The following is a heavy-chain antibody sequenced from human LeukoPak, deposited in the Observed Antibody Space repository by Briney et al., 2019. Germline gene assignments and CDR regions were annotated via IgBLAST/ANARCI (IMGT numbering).Heavy chain of an antibody. Sequence: GASVKVSCKVSGYTLTELSIHWVRQAPGKGLEWMGGFDPEDGETIYAQKFQGRVTLTEDTSTAIAYMDLTSLRSEDTAVYYCTTRGYSFGFDYWGQGTLVIVSS. J-gene: IGHJ4*02. V-gene: IGHV1-24*01. CDR3: TTRGYSFGFDY. CDR1: GYTLTELS. D-gene: IGHD5-18*01. CDR2: FDPEDGET.